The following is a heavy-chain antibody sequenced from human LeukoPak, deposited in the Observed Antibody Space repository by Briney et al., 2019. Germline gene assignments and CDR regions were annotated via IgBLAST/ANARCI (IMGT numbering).Heavy chain of an antibody. CDR1: GFTFSSYA. J-gene: IGHJ3*02. CDR2: ISGSGGST. D-gene: IGHD1-26*01. V-gene: IGHV3-23*01. Sequence: GGSLRLSCAASGFTFSSYAMSWVRQAPGKGLEWVSAISGSGGSTYYADSVKGRFTISRDNSKNTLYLQMNSLRAEDTAVYYCAKGLRARWELLSNAFDIWGQGTMVTVSS. CDR3: AKGLRARWELLSNAFDI.